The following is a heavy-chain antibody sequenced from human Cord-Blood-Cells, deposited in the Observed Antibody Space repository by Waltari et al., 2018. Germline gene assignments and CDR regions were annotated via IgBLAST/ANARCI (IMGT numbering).Heavy chain of an antibody. J-gene: IGHJ4*02. Sequence: QVQLVQSGAEVKKPGSSVKVSCKASGGTFSSYAISWVRQAPGQGLAWIGGIIPIFGTANYAQKFQGRVTITADESTSTDYMELSSLRSEDMAVYYCARYKYYGSGSYYIGTGYYFDYWGQGTLVTVSS. CDR3: ARYKYYGSGSYYIGTGYYFDY. V-gene: IGHV1-69*01. CDR2: IIPIFGTA. D-gene: IGHD3-10*01. CDR1: GGTFSSYA.